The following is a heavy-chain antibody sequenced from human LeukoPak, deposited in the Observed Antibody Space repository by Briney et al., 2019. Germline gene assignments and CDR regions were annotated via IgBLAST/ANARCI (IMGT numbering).Heavy chain of an antibody. CDR3: ARETTGLARYFDY. CDR2: IYTSGST. CDR1: GNSISSYY. V-gene: IGHV4-4*07. J-gene: IGHJ4*02. Sequence: SETLSLTCTVSGNSISSYYWSWIRQPAGKGLEWIGRIYTSGSTNYNPSLKGRVTMSVDTSKNQFSLNLSSVTAADTAVYYCARETTGLARYFDYWGQGTLVTVSS. D-gene: IGHD4-11*01.